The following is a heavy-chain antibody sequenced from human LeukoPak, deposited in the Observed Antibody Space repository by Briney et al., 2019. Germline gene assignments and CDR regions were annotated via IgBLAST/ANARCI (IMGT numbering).Heavy chain of an antibody. CDR1: GGSFSGYY. CDR2: INHSGST. D-gene: IGHD3-3*01. J-gene: IGHJ4*02. V-gene: IGHV4-34*01. CDR3: ARSRASYYDFWSGYTNGGYYFDY. Sequence: SETLSLTCAVYGGSFSGYYWSWIRQPPGKGLEWIGEINHSGSTNYNPSLKSRVTISVDTSKNQLSLKLSSVTAADTAVYYCARSRASYYDFWSGYTNGGYYFDYWGQGTLVTVSS.